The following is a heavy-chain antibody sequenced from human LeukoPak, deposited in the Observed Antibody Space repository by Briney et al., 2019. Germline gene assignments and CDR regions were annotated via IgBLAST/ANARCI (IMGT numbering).Heavy chain of an antibody. J-gene: IGHJ4*02. D-gene: IGHD6-19*01. CDR2: ISDSSTTI. V-gene: IGHV3-48*01. CDR1: RFTFSSHN. Sequence: GGSLRLSCAASRFTFSSHNMHWVRQAPGKGLEWVSYISDSSTTIYYADSVKGRFTISRDNARNSLYLQMNSLRAEDTAVYYCAKMNGAVAGTYWGQGTLVTVSS. CDR3: AKMNGAVAGTY.